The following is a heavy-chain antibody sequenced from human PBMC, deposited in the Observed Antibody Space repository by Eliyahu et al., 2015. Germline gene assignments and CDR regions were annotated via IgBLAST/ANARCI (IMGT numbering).Heavy chain of an antibody. Sequence: EVQLVESGGGLVQPGGSLRLSCAASGXTFSSYWMHWVRQAPGKGLVWVSRINSDGSSTSYADSVKGRFTISRDNAKNTLYLQMNSLRAEDTAVYYCARAPCGGDCYSEGYVDYWGQGTLVTVSS. CDR3: ARAPCGGDCYSEGYVDY. CDR1: GXTFSSYW. V-gene: IGHV3-74*01. CDR2: INSDGSST. D-gene: IGHD2-21*02. J-gene: IGHJ4*02.